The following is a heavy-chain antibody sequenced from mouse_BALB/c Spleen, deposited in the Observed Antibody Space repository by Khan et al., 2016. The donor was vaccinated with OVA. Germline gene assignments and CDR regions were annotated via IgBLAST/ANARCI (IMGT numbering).Heavy chain of an antibody. CDR2: IDPQNGVT. D-gene: IGHD3-3*01. CDR3: ARGAGRC. J-gene: IGHJ4*01. CDR1: GYTFTEYT. V-gene: IGHV1-18*01. Sequence: EVQLQQSGPDLVKPGASVKMSCKTSGYTFTEYTLHWVKQSHGKSLEWIGVIDPQNGVTSYNQKFKGKATLTVDKSSSTAYMEFRSLTSEDSEVYYGARGAGRCWGQGTSVTVSS.